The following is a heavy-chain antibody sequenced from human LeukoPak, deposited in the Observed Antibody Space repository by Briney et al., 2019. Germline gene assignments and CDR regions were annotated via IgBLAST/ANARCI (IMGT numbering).Heavy chain of an antibody. CDR1: GYTFTSYD. CDR3: ARELSYDSSGNY. CDR2: MNLNSGNT. Sequence: GASVKVSCKASGYTFTSYDINWVRQATGQGLEWMGWMNLNSGNTGYAQKFQGRVTMTRNTSISTAYMELSSLRSEDTAVYYCARELSYDSSGNYWGQGTLVTVSS. J-gene: IGHJ4*02. D-gene: IGHD3-22*01. V-gene: IGHV1-8*01.